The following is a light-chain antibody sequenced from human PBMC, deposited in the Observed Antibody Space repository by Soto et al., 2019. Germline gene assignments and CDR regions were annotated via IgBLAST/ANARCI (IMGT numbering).Light chain of an antibody. Sequence: QSVLTQSPSTSATPGQGVSISCSGAGSNIGTFYVSWYQHVPGTAPRLLIYANNRRPSGVPDRFSGSKSGTSASLAISGLRSEDEAYYYCTAWDDNLSSGGVGGGTK. CDR2: ANN. CDR3: TAWDDNLSSGG. V-gene: IGLV1-47*02. J-gene: IGLJ2*01. CDR1: GSNIGTFY.